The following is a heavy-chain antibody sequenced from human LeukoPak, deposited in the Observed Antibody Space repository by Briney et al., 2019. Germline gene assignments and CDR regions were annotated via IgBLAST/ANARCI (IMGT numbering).Heavy chain of an antibody. V-gene: IGHV4-59*01. CDR1: GGSISSYY. Sequence: SETLSLTCTVSGGSISSYYWSWNRQPTGKGLEWIGYIYYSGSTNYNPSLKSRVTISVDTSKNQFSLKLSSVTAADTAVYYCARQEQQLIYNWFDPWGQGTLVTVSS. D-gene: IGHD6-13*01. CDR3: ARQEQQLIYNWFDP. CDR2: IYYSGST. J-gene: IGHJ5*02.